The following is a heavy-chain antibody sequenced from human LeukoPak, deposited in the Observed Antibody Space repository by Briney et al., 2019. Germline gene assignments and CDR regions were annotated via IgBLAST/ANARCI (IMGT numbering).Heavy chain of an antibody. CDR2: MNPNSGNT. Sequence: ASVKVSCKASGYTFTSYDINWVRQATGQGLEWMGWMNPNSGNTGYAQKFQGRVTMTRNTSISTAYMELSSLRSEDTAVYYCARVDPYYGSGSYDAFDIWGQGTMVTVSS. CDR3: ARVDPYYGSGSYDAFDI. J-gene: IGHJ3*02. D-gene: IGHD3-10*01. CDR1: GYTFTSYD. V-gene: IGHV1-8*01.